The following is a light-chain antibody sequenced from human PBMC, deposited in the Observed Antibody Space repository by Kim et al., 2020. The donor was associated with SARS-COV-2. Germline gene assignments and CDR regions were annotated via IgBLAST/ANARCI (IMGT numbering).Light chain of an antibody. CDR1: QDIRNS. CDR3: QQDDDLPIT. V-gene: IGKV1-33*01. J-gene: IGKJ5*01. CDR2: EAS. Sequence: ASVGDRVTLTCQASQDIRNSLNWYQHKPGKGPKLLISEASNLETGVPSRFSASGTGTHFTFLISSLQPEDFATYYCQQDDDLPITFGQGTRLEIK.